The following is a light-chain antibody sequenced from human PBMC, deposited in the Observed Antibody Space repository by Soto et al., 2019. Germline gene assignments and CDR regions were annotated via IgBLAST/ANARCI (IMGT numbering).Light chain of an antibody. J-gene: IGKJ4*01. CDR3: QQYGSSTLT. V-gene: IGKV3-20*01. Sequence: VLTQSPGTLSLSPGEGATLSCRASQSVSSYLAWYQQKPGQAPRLLIYGASSRAAGIPDRFSGSGSETDFTLSISRLEPEDFAVYYCQQYGSSTLTFGGGTKVEIK. CDR1: QSVSSY. CDR2: GAS.